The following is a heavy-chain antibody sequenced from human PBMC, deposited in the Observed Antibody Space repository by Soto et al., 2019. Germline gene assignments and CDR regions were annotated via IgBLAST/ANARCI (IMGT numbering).Heavy chain of an antibody. CDR3: ARADCTGAYCYSWPFNYGVDV. V-gene: IGHV3-23*01. CDR1: GFTFSSYA. J-gene: IGHJ6*01. Sequence: GGSLRLSCAASGFTFSSYAMSWVRQAPGQGLEWVSAISGSGSNTYYADSVKGRFTISRDNSRNTLYLQMNSLRAEDTALYYCARADCTGAYCYSWPFNYGVDVWGKGPRSPSPQ. CDR2: ISGSGSNT. D-gene: IGHD2-15*01.